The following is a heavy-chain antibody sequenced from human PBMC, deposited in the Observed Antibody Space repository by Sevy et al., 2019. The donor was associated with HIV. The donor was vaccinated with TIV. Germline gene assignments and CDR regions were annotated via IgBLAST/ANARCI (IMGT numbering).Heavy chain of an antibody. D-gene: IGHD2-21*01. Sequence: GRSLRLSCAASGFTFSVYWMNWVRQAPGKGLEWVANIKGDGSDKHYVDSVEGRFTISRDNGKNLLYLQMNSLRVEDTAVYYCAHETIARFDSWGQGTLVTVSS. CDR1: GFTFSVYW. CDR2: IKGDGSDK. J-gene: IGHJ4*02. V-gene: IGHV3-7*01. CDR3: AHETIARFDS.